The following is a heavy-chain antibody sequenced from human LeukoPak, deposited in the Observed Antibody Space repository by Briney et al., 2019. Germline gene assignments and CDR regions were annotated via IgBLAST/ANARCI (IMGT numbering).Heavy chain of an antibody. J-gene: IGHJ4*02. CDR1: EFTFNNYV. Sequence: PGGSLRLSCAASEFTFNNYVMSWVRQAPGKGLEWVSGISGSGSDTYYADSVKGRFTISRDNSKNTLYLQMNSLRAEDTAVYYCAKSLPGYSSSWHEGYWGQGTLVTVSS. CDR2: ISGSGSDT. CDR3: AKSLPGYSSSWHEGY. V-gene: IGHV3-23*01. D-gene: IGHD6-13*01.